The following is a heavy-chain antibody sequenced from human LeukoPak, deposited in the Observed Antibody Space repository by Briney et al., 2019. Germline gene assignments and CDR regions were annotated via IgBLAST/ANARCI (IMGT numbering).Heavy chain of an antibody. CDR2: IKQDGSEK. V-gene: IGHV3-7*01. CDR3: ARDLSQYDFWSGYALDYFDY. J-gene: IGHJ4*02. CDR1: GFTFSSYG. D-gene: IGHD3-3*01. Sequence: PGGSLRLSCAASGFTFSSYGMHWVRQAPGKGLEWVANIKQDGSEKYYVDSVKGRFTISRDNAKNSLYLQMNSLRAEDTAVYYCARDLSQYDFWSGYALDYFDYWGQGTLVTVSS.